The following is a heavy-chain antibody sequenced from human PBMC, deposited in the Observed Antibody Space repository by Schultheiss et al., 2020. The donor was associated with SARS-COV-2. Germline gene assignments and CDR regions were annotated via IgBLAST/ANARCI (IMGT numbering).Heavy chain of an antibody. J-gene: IGHJ1*01. V-gene: IGHV3-23*01. Sequence: GESLKISCAASGFTFSSYAMSWVRQAPGKGLEWVSAISGSGGSTYYADSVKGRFTISRDNSKNTLYLQMNSLRAEDTAVYYCRATGGHIAARPSEYFQHWGQGTLVTVSS. CDR3: RATGGHIAARPSEYFQH. D-gene: IGHD6-6*01. CDR1: GFTFSSYA. CDR2: ISGSGGST.